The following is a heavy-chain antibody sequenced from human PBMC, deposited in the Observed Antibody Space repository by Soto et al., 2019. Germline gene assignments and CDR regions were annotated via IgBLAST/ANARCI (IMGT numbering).Heavy chain of an antibody. J-gene: IGHJ3*02. Sequence: QVQLVESGGGVVQPGRSLRLSCAASGFTFSSYAMHWVRQAPGKGLEWVAVISYDGSNKYYAGSVKGRFTISRDNSKNTLYLQMNSLRAEDTAVYYCSRAYYDFWSGEGPGDAFDSWGQGTMVTVSS. CDR1: GFTFSSYA. CDR2: ISYDGSNK. V-gene: IGHV3-30-3*01. CDR3: SRAYYDFWSGEGPGDAFDS. D-gene: IGHD3-3*01.